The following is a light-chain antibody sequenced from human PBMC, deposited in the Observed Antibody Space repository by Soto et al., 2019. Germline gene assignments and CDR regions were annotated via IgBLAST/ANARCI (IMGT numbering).Light chain of an antibody. CDR1: QSISIL. CDR2: ATS. J-gene: IGKJ1*01. V-gene: IGKV1-5*03. Sequence: DIHLTQSPSTLSASVGDRVTITCRASQSISILLAWYQQKPGKAPNLLIYATSTLETGVSSRFSGSGSGTEFTLTFSSLQPDDSATYYCQHYSDVSWTYGHGTKGYIK. CDR3: QHYSDVSWT.